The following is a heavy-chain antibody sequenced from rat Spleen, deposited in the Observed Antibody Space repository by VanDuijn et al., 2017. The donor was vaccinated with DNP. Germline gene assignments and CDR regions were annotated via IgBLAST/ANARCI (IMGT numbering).Heavy chain of an antibody. CDR2: IGTGVGDT. CDR3: ARGTTEGFDY. J-gene: IGHJ2*01. D-gene: IGHD1-11*01. Sequence: EVQLVASGGGLVQPGRSLKLSCAASGFTFSNYGMAWVRQTPTKGLEWVASIGTGVGDTYYRDSVKGRFTISRDNAKNTQYLQMDSLRSEDSATYYWARGTTEGFDYWGQGVMVTVS. V-gene: IGHV5S14*01. CDR1: GFTFSNYG.